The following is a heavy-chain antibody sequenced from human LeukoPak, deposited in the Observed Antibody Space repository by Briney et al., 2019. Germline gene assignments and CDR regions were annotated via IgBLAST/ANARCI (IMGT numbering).Heavy chain of an antibody. CDR3: AREVDYYGSGSYYKLVYFDY. J-gene: IGHJ4*02. CDR1: GYTFTSYA. Sequence: GASVKVSCKASGYTFTSYAMHWVRQAPGQRLEWMGWINPNSGGTNYAQKFQGRVTMTRDTSISTAYMELSRLRSDDTAVYYCAREVDYYGSGSYYKLVYFDYWGQGTLVTVSS. CDR2: INPNSGGT. V-gene: IGHV1-2*02. D-gene: IGHD3-10*01.